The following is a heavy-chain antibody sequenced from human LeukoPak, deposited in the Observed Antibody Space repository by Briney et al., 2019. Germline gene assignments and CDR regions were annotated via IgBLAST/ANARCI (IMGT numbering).Heavy chain of an antibody. J-gene: IGHJ6*03. Sequence: ASVKVSCKASGYTFTGYYMHWVRQAPGQGLEWMGWINPNSGGTNYAQKFQGRVTMTRDTSISTAYMELSRLRSDDTAVYYCARYFPGYYFYYMDVWGKGTTVTISS. CDR2: INPNSGGT. CDR1: GYTFTGYY. CDR3: ARYFPGYYFYYMDV. V-gene: IGHV1-2*02. D-gene: IGHD3-9*01.